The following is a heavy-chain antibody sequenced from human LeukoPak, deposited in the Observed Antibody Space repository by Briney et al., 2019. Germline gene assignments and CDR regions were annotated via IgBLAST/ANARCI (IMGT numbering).Heavy chain of an antibody. Sequence: GGSLRLSCAASGFTFDDYAMHWVRQAPGKGLEWVSGISWNSGSIGYADSVKGRFTISRDNAKNSLYLQMNSLRAEDMALYYCAKGKLQSQRLVSDYFDYWGQGTLVTVSS. CDR3: AKGKLQSQRLVSDYFDY. CDR2: ISWNSGSI. J-gene: IGHJ4*02. V-gene: IGHV3-9*03. D-gene: IGHD6-13*01. CDR1: GFTFDDYA.